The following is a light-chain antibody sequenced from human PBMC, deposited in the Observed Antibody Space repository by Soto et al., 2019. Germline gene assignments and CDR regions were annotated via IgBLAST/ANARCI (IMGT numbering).Light chain of an antibody. CDR1: NIGSKL. CDR3: QVWDSSAEV. Sequence: SYELTQPLSVSVALGQTTRITRGADNIGSKLVHWYQQKPGQAPVVVLFRDDNRSSGIPERFSGSNSGNPATLTISRAQAGDEADYFCQVWDSSAEVFGTGTKVTVL. V-gene: IGLV3-9*01. CDR2: RDD. J-gene: IGLJ1*01.